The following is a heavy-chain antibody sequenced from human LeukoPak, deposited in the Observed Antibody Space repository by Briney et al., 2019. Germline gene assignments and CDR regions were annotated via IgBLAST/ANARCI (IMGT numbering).Heavy chain of an antibody. J-gene: IGHJ3*02. V-gene: IGHV1-69*13. Sequence: SVKVSCKASGGTFSSYAISWVRQAPGQELEWMGGIIPIFGTANYAQKFQGRVTITADESTSTAYMELSSLRSEDTAVYYCARDLERGYSYGFRSYDAFDIWGQGTMVTVSS. D-gene: IGHD5-18*01. CDR2: IIPIFGTA. CDR1: GGTFSSYA. CDR3: ARDLERGYSYGFRSYDAFDI.